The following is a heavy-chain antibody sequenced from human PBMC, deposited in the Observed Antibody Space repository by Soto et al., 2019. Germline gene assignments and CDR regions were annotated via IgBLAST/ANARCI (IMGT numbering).Heavy chain of an antibody. CDR1: GGSIISYY. J-gene: IGHJ4*02. D-gene: IGHD4-17*01. V-gene: IGHV4-59*08. CDR3: ARRYGVYFDY. CDR2: IYYSGST. Sequence: SETLSLTCTVSGGSIISYYWSWIRQPPGKGLEWIGYIYYSGSTNYNPSLKSRVTISVDTSKNQFSLKLSSVTAADTAVYYCARRYGVYFDYWGQGTLVT.